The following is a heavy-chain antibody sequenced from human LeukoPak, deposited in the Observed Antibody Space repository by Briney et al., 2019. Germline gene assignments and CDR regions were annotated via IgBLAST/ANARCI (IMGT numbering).Heavy chain of an antibody. J-gene: IGHJ4*02. V-gene: IGHV1-2*02. CDR3: GSGPKVVTPIPFYYSDY. Sequence: ASVKVSSKASGYTFTGYYMHWVRQAPGQGLEWMGWINPNSGGTNYAQKFQGRVTMTRDTSISTAYMEVSRLRSDGTAVYYCGSGPKVVTPIPFYYSDYWGQGTLVTVSS. CDR2: INPNSGGT. D-gene: IGHD2-21*02. CDR1: GYTFTGYY.